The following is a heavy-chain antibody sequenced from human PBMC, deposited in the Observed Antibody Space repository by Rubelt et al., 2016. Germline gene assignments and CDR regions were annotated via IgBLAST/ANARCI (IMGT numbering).Heavy chain of an antibody. CDR3: ARDVHAAAN. V-gene: IGHV3-33*01. D-gene: IGHD6-13*01. J-gene: IGHJ4*02. CDR1: GFTFSSYG. Sequence: QVQLVESGGGLVQPGGSLRLSCAASGFTFSSYGMHWVRQAPGKGLEWVAVIWYDGSNKYYADSVNGRFTISGDNSKNTLYLRMNSLRAEDTAVYYCARDVHAAANWGQGTLVTVSP. CDR2: IWYDGSNK.